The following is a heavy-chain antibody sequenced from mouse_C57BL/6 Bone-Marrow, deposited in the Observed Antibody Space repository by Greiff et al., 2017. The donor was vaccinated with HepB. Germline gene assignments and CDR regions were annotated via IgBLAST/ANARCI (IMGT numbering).Heavy chain of an antibody. V-gene: IGHV1-76*01. J-gene: IGHJ1*03. CDR3: ARGPDGSSSWYFDV. D-gene: IGHD1-1*01. CDR2: IYPGSGNT. CDR1: GYTFTDYY. Sequence: QVQLQQSGAELVRPGASVKLSCKASGYTFTDYYINWVKQRPGQGLEWIARIYPGSGNTYYNEKFKGKATLTAEKSSSTAYMQLSSLTSEDSAVYFCARGPDGSSSWYFDVWGTGTTVTVSS.